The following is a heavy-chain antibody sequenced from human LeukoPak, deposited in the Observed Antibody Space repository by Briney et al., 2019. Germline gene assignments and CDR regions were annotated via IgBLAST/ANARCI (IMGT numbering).Heavy chain of an antibody. CDR3: ATSPLYCSGGSCYQGYFDY. V-gene: IGHV4-38-2*01. CDR2: IYHSGST. Sequence: SETLSLTCAVSNYSISSGYYWGWIRQPPGKGLEWIGSIYHSGSTYYNPSLKSRVTISVDTSKNQFSLKLSSVTAADTAVYYCATSPLYCSGGSCYQGYFDYWGQGTLVTVSS. CDR1: NYSISSGYY. J-gene: IGHJ4*02. D-gene: IGHD2-15*01.